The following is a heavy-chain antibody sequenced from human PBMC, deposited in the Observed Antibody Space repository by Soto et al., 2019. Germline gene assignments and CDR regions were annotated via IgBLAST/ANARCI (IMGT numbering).Heavy chain of an antibody. J-gene: IGHJ6*02. CDR2: IKQDGSEK. D-gene: IGHD4-4*01. CDR1: GFTFSSYW. Sequence: PGGSLRLSCAASGFTFSSYWMSWVRQAPGKGLEWVANIKQDGSEKYYVDSVKGRFTISRDNAKSSLYLQMHSLRAEDTAVYYCARDGGNSNYLGVRDIYYYYHGMDVWGQGTTVTVSS. CDR3: ARDGGNSNYLGVRDIYYYYHGMDV. V-gene: IGHV3-7*01.